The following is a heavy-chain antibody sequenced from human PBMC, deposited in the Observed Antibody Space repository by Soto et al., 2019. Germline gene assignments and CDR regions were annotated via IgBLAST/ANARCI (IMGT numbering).Heavy chain of an antibody. J-gene: IGHJ6*03. Sequence: SETLSLTCTVSGVSISSYYWSWIRQPPGKGLEWIGYIYYSGSTNYNPSLKSRVTISVDTSKNQFSLKLSSVTAADTAVYYCARHAGLGYDFWSGYYNYYMDVWGKGTTVTVSS. D-gene: IGHD3-3*01. CDR1: GVSISSYY. CDR3: ARHAGLGYDFWSGYYNYYMDV. CDR2: IYYSGST. V-gene: IGHV4-59*08.